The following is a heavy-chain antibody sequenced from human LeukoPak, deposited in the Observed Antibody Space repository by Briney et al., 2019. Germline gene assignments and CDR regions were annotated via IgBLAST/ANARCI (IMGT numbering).Heavy chain of an antibody. D-gene: IGHD2-8*01. Sequence: GGSLRLSCVASGFTLNDYNMNWVRQAPGKGLEWISSISTSSTFIYYADSVKGRFTISRDNAKSSLYLQMNSLRADDTAVYYCVQLMLYAAKDDAFDIWGQGTLVTVSS. V-gene: IGHV3-21*01. CDR2: ISTSSTFI. CDR1: GFTLNDYN. CDR3: VQLMLYAAKDDAFDI. J-gene: IGHJ3*02.